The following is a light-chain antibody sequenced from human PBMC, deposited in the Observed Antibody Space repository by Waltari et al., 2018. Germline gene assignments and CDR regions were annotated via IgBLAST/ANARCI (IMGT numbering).Light chain of an antibody. J-gene: IGKJ4*01. Sequence: DIQMTQSPPSVSASVGDRFTITCRASQGIRSCLSWYQQKPGKAPKLLIYATSNLQSGVPSRFSGSGSGTEFTLTISSLQPEDVATYYCQEANSFPLTFGGGTKVEI. CDR2: ATS. CDR3: QEANSFPLT. V-gene: IGKV1-12*01. CDR1: QGIRSC.